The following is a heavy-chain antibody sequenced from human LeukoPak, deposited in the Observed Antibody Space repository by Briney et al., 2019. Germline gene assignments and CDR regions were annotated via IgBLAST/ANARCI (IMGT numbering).Heavy chain of an antibody. CDR2: IKQDGSER. V-gene: IGHV3-7*01. CDR1: GFTFSNYW. Sequence: GGSLRLSCAASGFTFSNYWMTWVRQAPGKGPKWVANIKQDGSERNYVDSVKGRFTIARDNTKSSLYLQMTSLRGEDTAVYYCASRAGKPGNTPWCFDYWGQGALVTVSS. CDR3: ASRAGKPGNTPWCFDY. D-gene: IGHD1-7*01. J-gene: IGHJ4*02.